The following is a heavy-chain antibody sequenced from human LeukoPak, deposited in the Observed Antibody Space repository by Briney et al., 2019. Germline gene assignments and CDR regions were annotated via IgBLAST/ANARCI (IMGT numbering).Heavy chain of an antibody. V-gene: IGHV1-69*13. CDR2: IIPIFGTA. CDR1: GGTFSSYA. CDR3: AREHVDIVATGSLEY. D-gene: IGHD5-12*01. Sequence: SVKVSCKASGGTFSSYAISWVRQAPGQGLEWMGGIIPIFGTANYAQKFQGRVTITADESTSTAYMELSSLRSEDTAVYYCAREHVDIVATGSLEYWGQGTLVTVSS. J-gene: IGHJ4*02.